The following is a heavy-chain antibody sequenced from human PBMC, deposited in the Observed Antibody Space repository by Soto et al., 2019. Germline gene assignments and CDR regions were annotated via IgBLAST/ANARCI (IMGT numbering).Heavy chain of an antibody. CDR3: ARHDVIHKFENGLNV. Sequence: QVQLQESGPGLGKPSETLSLTCTVSGGPISGFYYTWIRQPPGKGLDYIGYIYYRGTTNYNPSLKSRVTLSVDTSKNQLSLHFSSVTVADTAIYFCARHDVIHKFENGLNVWGQGTTVTVS. V-gene: IGHV4-59*08. J-gene: IGHJ6*02. CDR2: IYYRGTT. D-gene: IGHD3-16*01. CDR1: GGPISGFY.